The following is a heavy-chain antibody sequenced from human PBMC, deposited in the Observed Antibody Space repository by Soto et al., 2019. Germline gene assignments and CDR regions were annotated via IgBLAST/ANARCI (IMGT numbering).Heavy chain of an antibody. CDR1: GYTFTSYD. V-gene: IGHV1-8*01. CDR2: MNPNSGNT. J-gene: IGHJ4*02. Sequence: ASVKVSCKASGYTFTSYDINWLRQATGQGLEWMGWMNPNSGNTGYAQKFQGRVTMTRNTSISTAYMELSSLRSEDTAVYYCARDDFGDCRHLDCWVQGTLVTVSS. D-gene: IGHD4-17*01. CDR3: ARDDFGDCRHLDC.